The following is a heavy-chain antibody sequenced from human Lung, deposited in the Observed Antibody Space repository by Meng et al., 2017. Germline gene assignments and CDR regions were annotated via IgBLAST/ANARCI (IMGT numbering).Heavy chain of an antibody. J-gene: IGHJ4*02. CDR1: GYTFTTYG. CDR2: IDPGNGNR. D-gene: IGHD6-19*01. Sequence: QVHLVQSGLEVKKPGASVKVSCKASGYTFTTYGISWLRQAPEQGLGWMGWIDPGNGNRDFAEKFQDRLTMSNDTSSSTVYMELTRLTSDDTAVYYCARDRQWLFDYWGQGALVTVSS. V-gene: IGHV1-18*01. CDR3: ARDRQWLFDY.